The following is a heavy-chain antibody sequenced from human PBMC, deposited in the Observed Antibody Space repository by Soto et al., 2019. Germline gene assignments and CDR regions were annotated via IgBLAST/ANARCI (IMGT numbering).Heavy chain of an antibody. CDR1: GYTFTSYY. V-gene: IGHV1-46*01. J-gene: IGHJ6*02. CDR2: INPSGGST. CDR3: ARESIAVIKVYGMDV. Sequence: QVQLVQSGAEVKKPGASVKVSCKASGYTFTSYYMHWVRQAPGQGLEWMGIINPSGGSTSYAQKFQGRVTMTRDTSTSTVYMELSSLRSEDTAVYYCARESIAVIKVYGMDVWGQGTTVPVSS. D-gene: IGHD6-19*01.